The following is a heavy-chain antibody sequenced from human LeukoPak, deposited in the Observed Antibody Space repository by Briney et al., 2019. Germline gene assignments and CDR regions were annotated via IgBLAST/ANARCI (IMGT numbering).Heavy chain of an antibody. V-gene: IGHV3-43D*03. CDR1: GFTFDDYA. Sequence: GGSLRLSCAASGFTFDDYAMHWVRQAPGKGLEWVSLISWDGGSTYYADSVKGRFTISRDTAKNSLYLQMNSLRAEDTATYYCARGFYDYVWGELDYWGQGTLVTVSS. J-gene: IGHJ4*02. D-gene: IGHD3-16*01. CDR2: ISWDGGST. CDR3: ARGFYDYVWGELDY.